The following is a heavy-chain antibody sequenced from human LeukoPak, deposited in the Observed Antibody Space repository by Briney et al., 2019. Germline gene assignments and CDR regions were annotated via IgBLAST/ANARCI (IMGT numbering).Heavy chain of an antibody. J-gene: IGHJ6*02. V-gene: IGHV3-21*01. CDR3: ARDRLQWLVPPVPINGMDV. CDR2: ISISSRYI. CDR1: GFTFSSYS. D-gene: IGHD6-19*01. Sequence: GGSLRLSCAASGFTFSSYSMNWVRQAPGKGLEWVSSISISSRYIYYADSVKGRFTISRDNAKNSLYLQMNSLRAEDTAVYYCARDRLQWLVPPVPINGMDVWGQGTTVTVSS.